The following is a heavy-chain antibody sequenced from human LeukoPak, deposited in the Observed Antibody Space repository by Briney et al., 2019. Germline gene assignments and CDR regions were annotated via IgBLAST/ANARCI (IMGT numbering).Heavy chain of an antibody. D-gene: IGHD3-10*01. CDR1: GFTFTTYW. CDR3: ARPLLYYYGSETYFWFDL. Sequence: PGGSLRLSCAASGFTFTTYWMGWVRQAPGKGLEWVASIKPDGSEKYYVDSVKGRFTISRDSAENTVYLQMESLKGEDTAFYYCARPLLYYYGSETYFWFDLWGQGTLVTVSS. CDR2: IKPDGSEK. V-gene: IGHV3-7*01. J-gene: IGHJ5*02.